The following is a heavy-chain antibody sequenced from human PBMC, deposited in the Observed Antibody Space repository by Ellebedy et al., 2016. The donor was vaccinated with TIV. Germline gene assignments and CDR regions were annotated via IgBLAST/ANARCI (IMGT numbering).Heavy chain of an antibody. D-gene: IGHD3-10*01. CDR1: GFSFSDYC. V-gene: IGHV3-7*01. J-gene: IGHJ1*01. Sequence: GESLKISCAASGFSFSDYCMTWVRQGPGKGLEWVARILQDGNGKYYVDSVKGRFTISRDNARYSVYLQMSSLSAEDTAMYYCARDDYFGSGRGWSPIDLWGQGTLVAVSS. CDR3: ARDDYFGSGRGWSPIDL. CDR2: ILQDGNGK.